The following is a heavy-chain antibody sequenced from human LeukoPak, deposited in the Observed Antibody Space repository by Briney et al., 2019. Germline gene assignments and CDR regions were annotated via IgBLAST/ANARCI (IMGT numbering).Heavy chain of an antibody. J-gene: IGHJ3*02. CDR1: GFTFDDYA. V-gene: IGHV3-9*01. CDR2: ISWNSGSI. CDR3: AKEGHPDAFDI. Sequence: TGGSLRLSCAASGFTFDDYAMHWVRQAPGKGLEWVSGISWNSGSIGYADSVEGRFTISRDNAKNSLYLQMNSLRAEDTALYYCAKEGHPDAFDIWGQGTMVTVSS.